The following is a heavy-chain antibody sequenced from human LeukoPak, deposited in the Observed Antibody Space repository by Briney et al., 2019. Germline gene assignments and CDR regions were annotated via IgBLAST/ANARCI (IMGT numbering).Heavy chain of an antibody. D-gene: IGHD1-26*01. CDR3: ARERLVGATTLDWFDP. CDR2: INTNTGNP. Sequence: ASVKVSCKASGYTFTSYAMNWVRQAPGQGLEWVGWINTNTGNPTYAQGFTGRFVFSLDTSVSTAYLQISSLRAEDTAVYYCARERLVGATTLDWFDPWGQGTLVTVSS. V-gene: IGHV7-4-1*02. CDR1: GYTFTSYA. J-gene: IGHJ5*02.